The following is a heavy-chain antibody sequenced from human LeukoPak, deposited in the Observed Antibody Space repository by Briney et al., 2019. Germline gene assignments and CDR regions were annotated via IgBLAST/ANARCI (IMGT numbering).Heavy chain of an antibody. CDR1: GGSISSGGYS. Sequence: SETLSLTCTVSGGSISSGGYSWSWIRQHPGKGLEWIGYIYYSGSTYYNPSLKSRVIISVDTSKNQFSLKLSSVTAADTAVYYCARSGGDRVEMPTIIDYWGQGTLVTVSS. V-gene: IGHV4-31*03. D-gene: IGHD3-10*01. CDR3: ARSGGDRVEMPTIIDY. J-gene: IGHJ4*02. CDR2: IYYSGST.